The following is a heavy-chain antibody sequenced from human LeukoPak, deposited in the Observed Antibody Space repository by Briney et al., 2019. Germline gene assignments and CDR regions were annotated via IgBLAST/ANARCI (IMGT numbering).Heavy chain of an antibody. D-gene: IGHD1-26*01. Sequence: GESLKISCKGSGYTFTTYWIGWVRQMPGKGLEWMGIIYPGDSDTRYSPSFQGQVTISADKSISTAYLQWSSLKASDTAMYYCARRGGSPHWYFDLWGRGTLVTVSS. J-gene: IGHJ2*01. V-gene: IGHV5-51*01. CDR3: ARRGGSPHWYFDL. CDR1: GYTFTTYW. CDR2: IYPGDSDT.